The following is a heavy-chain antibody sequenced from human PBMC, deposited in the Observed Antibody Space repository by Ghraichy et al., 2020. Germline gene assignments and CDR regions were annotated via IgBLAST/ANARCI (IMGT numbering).Heavy chain of an antibody. D-gene: IGHD1-1*01. Sequence: GGSLRLSCAASGFTVSSNYMSWVRQAPGKGLEWVSVIYSGGTTYYADSVKGRFTISRDNSKNTLYLQMSSLRAEDTAVYYCARDLESLGYFQHWGQGTLVIVSS. V-gene: IGHV3-53*01. J-gene: IGHJ1*01. CDR1: GFTVSSNY. CDR2: IYSGGTT. CDR3: ARDLESLGYFQH.